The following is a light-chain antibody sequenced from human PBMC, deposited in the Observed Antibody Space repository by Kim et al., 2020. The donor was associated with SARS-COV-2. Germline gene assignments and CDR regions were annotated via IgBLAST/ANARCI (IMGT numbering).Light chain of an antibody. V-gene: IGKV1-8*01. CDR3: QQYYSYPLT. CDR2: AAS. Sequence: ASTGDRVTVTCRASQGISSYLAWYQQKPGKAPKLLIYAASTLQSGVPSRFSGSGSGTDFTLTISCLQSEDFATYYCQQYYSYPLTFGGGTKVDIK. J-gene: IGKJ4*01. CDR1: QGISSY.